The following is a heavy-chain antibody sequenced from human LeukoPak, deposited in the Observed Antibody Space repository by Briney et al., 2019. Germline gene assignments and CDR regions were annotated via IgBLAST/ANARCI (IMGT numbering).Heavy chain of an antibody. J-gene: IGHJ1*01. Sequence: GGSLRLSCAASGFTFSSYEMNWVRQAPGKGLECLSYISGSGTDINYADSVRGRFTISRDNAKNLLYLQMNDLRVEDTAVYYCARDSEYFYDSSQYFQHWGQGTLVTVSS. V-gene: IGHV3-48*03. CDR1: GFTFSSYE. CDR3: ARDSEYFYDSSQYFQH. CDR2: ISGSGTDI. D-gene: IGHD3-22*01.